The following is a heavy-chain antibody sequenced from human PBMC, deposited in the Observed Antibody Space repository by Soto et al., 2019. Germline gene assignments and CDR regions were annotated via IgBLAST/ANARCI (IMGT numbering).Heavy chain of an antibody. Sequence: GGSLRLSCAASGFTFSSYAMHWVRQAPGKGLEWVAVISYDGSNNYYADSVKGRFTISRDNSKNTLYLQMNSLRAEDTAVYYCARDFGSLGATIDYWGQGT. V-gene: IGHV3-30-3*01. CDR3: ARDFGSLGATIDY. CDR1: GFTFSSYA. CDR2: ISYDGSNN. J-gene: IGHJ4*02. D-gene: IGHD1-26*01.